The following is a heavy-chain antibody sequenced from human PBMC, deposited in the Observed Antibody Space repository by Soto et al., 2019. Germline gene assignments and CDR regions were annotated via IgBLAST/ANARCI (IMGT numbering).Heavy chain of an antibody. V-gene: IGHV4-39*01. CDR3: AAPEYSRRGGGFAP. CDR1: GGSISSSSYY. D-gene: IGHD6-6*01. CDR2: IYYSGST. Sequence: QLQLQESGPGLVKPSETLSLTCTVSGGSISSSSYYWGWIRQPPGKGLEWIGSIYYSGSTYYNPYRKCRGNISVEHSKTQFSPELGLGAAAGTVGYYGAAPEYSRRGGGFAPWGQGTLVTVSS. J-gene: IGHJ5*02.